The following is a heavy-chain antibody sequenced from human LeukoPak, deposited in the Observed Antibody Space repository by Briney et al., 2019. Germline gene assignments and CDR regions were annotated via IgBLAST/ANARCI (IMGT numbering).Heavy chain of an antibody. CDR2: IFYSGNT. J-gene: IGHJ6*03. D-gene: IGHD2-8*01. CDR1: GGSISSSSYY. CDR3: ARSMYSGYYYYMDV. Sequence: SETLSFTCTVSGGSISSSSYYWGWIRQPPGKGLEWIGYIFYSGNTNYNPSLTSRLTISVDTSKNQFSLKLSSVTAADTAVYYCARSMYSGYYYYMDVWGKGTTVTVSS. V-gene: IGHV4-61*05.